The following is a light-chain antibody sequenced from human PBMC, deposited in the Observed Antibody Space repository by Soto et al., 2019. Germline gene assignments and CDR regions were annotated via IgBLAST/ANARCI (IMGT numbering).Light chain of an antibody. J-gene: IGKJ4*01. CDR1: QSVGGNY. Sequence: EIVLTQSPGTLSLSPGERATLSCRASQSVGGNYLAWYQQKPGQAPRLLIYGASSRATGIPDRFSGSGSGTDFTLTISRLEPEDCAVYYCQQFGSSVLTFGGGTKVEIK. CDR2: GAS. CDR3: QQFGSSVLT. V-gene: IGKV3-20*01.